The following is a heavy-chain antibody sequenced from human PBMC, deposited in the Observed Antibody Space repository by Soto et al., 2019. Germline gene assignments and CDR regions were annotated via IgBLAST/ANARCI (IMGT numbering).Heavy chain of an antibody. CDR1: GFTFSSYA. Sequence: PVGSLRLSCAASGFTFSSYAMSWARQAPGKGLEWVSAISGSGGSTYYADSVKGRFTISRDNSKNTLYLQMNSLRAEDTAVYYCAKALGVTMIVVVTSWGQGTLVTVSS. D-gene: IGHD3-22*01. J-gene: IGHJ5*02. V-gene: IGHV3-23*01. CDR3: AKALGVTMIVVVTS. CDR2: ISGSGGST.